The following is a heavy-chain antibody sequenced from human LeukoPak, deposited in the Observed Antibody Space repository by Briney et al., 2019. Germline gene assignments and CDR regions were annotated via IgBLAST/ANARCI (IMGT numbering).Heavy chain of an antibody. V-gene: IGHV4-59*01. CDR1: GATINSYY. Sequence: SETLSLTCTVSGATINSYYWIWIRQSPGKALEWIGYIHDSGRTKYNPSLKSRVIISVDTSQSQLSLKMSSVTAADTAVYYCARGFWYQGRFDWLGPWGQGTLVTVSS. D-gene: IGHD3-3*01. J-gene: IGHJ5*02. CDR2: IHDSGRT. CDR3: ARGFWYQGRFDWLGP.